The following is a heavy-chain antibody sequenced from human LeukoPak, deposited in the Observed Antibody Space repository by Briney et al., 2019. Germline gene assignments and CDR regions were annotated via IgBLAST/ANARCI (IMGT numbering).Heavy chain of an antibody. CDR1: GDSTSSYY. V-gene: IGHV4-59*01. J-gene: IGHJ3*02. CDR3: AREPDAFDI. Sequence: SETLSLTCTVSGDSTSSYYWSWIRQPPGKGLEWIGYISNSGSTNYNPSLKSRVTISVDTSKNQFSLKVRSVTAADTAVYYCAREPDAFDIWGQGTMVTVSS. CDR2: ISNSGST.